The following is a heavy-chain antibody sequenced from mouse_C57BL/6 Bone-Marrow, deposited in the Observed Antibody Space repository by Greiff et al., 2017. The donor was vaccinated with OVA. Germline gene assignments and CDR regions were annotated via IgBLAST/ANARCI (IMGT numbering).Heavy chain of an antibody. CDR2: IDPYSGGT. CDR3: ARDYYGGWYYFDY. Sequence: VQLQQPGAELVKPGASVKLSCKASGYTFTSYWMHWVKQRPGQGLEWIGRIDPYSGGTKYNQKFKSKATLTVDKPSSTAYMQLSSLTSEDSAVYYCARDYYGGWYYFDYWGQGTTLTVSS. D-gene: IGHD1-1*01. J-gene: IGHJ2*01. V-gene: IGHV1-72*01. CDR1: GYTFTSYW.